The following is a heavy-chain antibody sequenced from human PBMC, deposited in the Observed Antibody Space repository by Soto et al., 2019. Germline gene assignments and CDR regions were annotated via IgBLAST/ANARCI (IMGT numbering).Heavy chain of an antibody. V-gene: IGHV3-30-3*01. CDR3: ARDVAGKNYFDP. Sequence: QAQLVESGGGVVQPGRSLRLSCAAPGFTFSHYAMHWVRQAPGKGLEWVAIISYDGSKKYYGDSVKGRFTISRDNSKNTLYLQMNSLRVEDTAVYYCARDVAGKNYFDPWGQGTPVTVSS. J-gene: IGHJ5*02. CDR2: ISYDGSKK. CDR1: GFTFSHYA. D-gene: IGHD1-7*01.